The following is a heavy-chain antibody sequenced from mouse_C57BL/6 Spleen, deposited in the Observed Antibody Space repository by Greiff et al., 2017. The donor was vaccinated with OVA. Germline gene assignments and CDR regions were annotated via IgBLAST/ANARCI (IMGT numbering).Heavy chain of an antibody. CDR3: TPYGNYEGTWFAY. CDR1: GFNIKDYY. J-gene: IGHJ3*01. V-gene: IGHV14-1*01. D-gene: IGHD2-1*01. CDR2: IDPEDGDT. Sequence: VQLKQSGAELVRPGASVKLSCTASGFNIKDYYMHWVKQRPEQGLEWIGRIDPEDGDTEYAPKFQGKATMTADTSSNTAYLQLSSLTSEDTGVYYCTPYGNYEGTWFAYWGQGTLVTVSA.